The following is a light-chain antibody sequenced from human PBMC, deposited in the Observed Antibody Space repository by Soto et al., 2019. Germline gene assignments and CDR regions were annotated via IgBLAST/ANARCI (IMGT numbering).Light chain of an antibody. Sequence: QSVLTQPPSVSGAPGQRVTISCTGSSSNIGAGYDVHWYLQLPGTAPKLLIYGKNNRPSGVPDRFSGSKSGTSASLAITGLQAEDEADYYCQSYDSSLSEVVFGGGTKLTVL. V-gene: IGLV1-40*01. CDR1: SSNIGAGYD. CDR2: GKN. J-gene: IGLJ2*01. CDR3: QSYDSSLSEVV.